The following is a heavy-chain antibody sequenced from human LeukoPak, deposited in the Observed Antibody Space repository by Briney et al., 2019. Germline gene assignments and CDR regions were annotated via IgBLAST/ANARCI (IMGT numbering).Heavy chain of an antibody. J-gene: IGHJ6*03. V-gene: IGHV1-69*05. D-gene: IGHD2-2*01. CDR2: IIPIFGTA. Sequence: ASVKVSCKASGGTFSSYAISWVRQAPGQGLEWMGGIIPIFGTANYAQKFQGRVTITTDESTSTAYMELSSLRSDDTAVYYCARGPLIVVVPAAPTDYYYYYYMDVWGKGTTVTVSS. CDR1: GGTFSSYA. CDR3: ARGPLIVVVPAAPTDYYYYYYMDV.